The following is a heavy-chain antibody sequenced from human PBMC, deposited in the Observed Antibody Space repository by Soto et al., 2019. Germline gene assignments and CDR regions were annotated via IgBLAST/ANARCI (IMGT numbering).Heavy chain of an antibody. CDR1: GGSFSGYY. D-gene: IGHD6-13*01. V-gene: IGHV4-34*01. Sequence: SETLSLTCAVYGGSFSGYYWSWIRQPPGKGLEWIGEINHIGGTNYDPSLNSRVTISVDTSKNQFSLQLSSVTAADTAVYYCATSYGNAWYTYGGQGTQVTISS. J-gene: IGHJ4*02. CDR3: ATSYGNAWYTY. CDR2: INHIGGT.